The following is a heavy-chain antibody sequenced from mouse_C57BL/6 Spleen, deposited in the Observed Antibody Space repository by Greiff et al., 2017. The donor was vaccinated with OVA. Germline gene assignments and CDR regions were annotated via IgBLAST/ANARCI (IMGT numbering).Heavy chain of an antibody. Sequence: VQLVESGPGLVAPSQCLSITCTVSGFSLTSYGVDWVRQSPGKGLEWLGVIWGVGCTNYYSALISRLSISNNNSNSQVFVKRNSLQTDDTDMYYFSSGPYYYGSRGVAYWGQGTLVTVSA. J-gene: IGHJ3*01. D-gene: IGHD1-1*01. CDR3: SSGPYYYGSRGVAY. CDR2: IWGVGCT. CDR1: GFSLTSYG. V-gene: IGHV2-6*01.